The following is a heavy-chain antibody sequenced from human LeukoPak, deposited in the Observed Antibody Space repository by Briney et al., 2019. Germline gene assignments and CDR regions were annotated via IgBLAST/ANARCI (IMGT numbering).Heavy chain of an antibody. CDR2: IYTSGST. CDR3: ARPRHRSYYDSSGYYSPYYFDY. CDR1: GGSISSGSYY. J-gene: IGHJ4*02. D-gene: IGHD3-22*01. Sequence: PSETLSLTCTVSGGSISSGSYYWSWIRQPAGKGLEWIGRIYTSGSTNYNPSLKSRVTISVDTSKNQFSLRLSSVTAADTAVYYCARPRHRSYYDSSGYYSPYYFDYWGQGTLVIVSS. V-gene: IGHV4-61*02.